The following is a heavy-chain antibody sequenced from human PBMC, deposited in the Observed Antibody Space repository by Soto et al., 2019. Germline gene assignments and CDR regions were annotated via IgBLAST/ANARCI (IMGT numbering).Heavy chain of an antibody. J-gene: IGHJ5*01. CDR2: ISTSSSYI. V-gene: IGHV3-21*01. CDR1: GFTFNPYN. Sequence: PGGSLRLSCEGSGFTFNPYNMNWVRQAPGKGLEWVASISTSSSYIYYAASVEGRFTVSRDNAKNSLYLQMSDLRDEDTAVYYSARGLARATSKNWFDSWGQGTQVTVSS. D-gene: IGHD6-19*01. CDR3: ARGLARATSKNWFDS.